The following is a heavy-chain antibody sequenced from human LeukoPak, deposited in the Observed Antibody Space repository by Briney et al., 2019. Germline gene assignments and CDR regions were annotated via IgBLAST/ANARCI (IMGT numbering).Heavy chain of an antibody. CDR1: GSSFSSYA. V-gene: IGHV3-23*01. CDR2: ISGSGGST. D-gene: IGHD6-13*01. CDR3: AKSPIAAAGDY. J-gene: IGHJ4*02. Sequence: PAGCLRLSRVAAGSSFSSYAMSCVRQAAGKGREWVSAISGSGGSTYYADSVKCRFTISRDNSKNTLYRQINSLRAEDTAVYYCAKSPIAAAGDYWGQGTLVTVSS.